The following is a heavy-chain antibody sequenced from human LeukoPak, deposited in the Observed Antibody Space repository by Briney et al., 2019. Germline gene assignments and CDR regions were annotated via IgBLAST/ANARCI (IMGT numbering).Heavy chain of an antibody. CDR1: GGSFSGYY. J-gene: IGHJ4*02. D-gene: IGHD3-10*01. CDR2: INHSGST. CDR3: ARGRGYYYGSGSIAYFDY. Sequence: SETLSLTCAVYGGSFSGYYWSWIRLPPGKGLEWIGEINHSGSTNYNPSLKSRVTISVDTSKNQFSLKLSSVTAADTAVYYCARGRGYYYGSGSIAYFDYWGQGTLVTVSS. V-gene: IGHV4-34*01.